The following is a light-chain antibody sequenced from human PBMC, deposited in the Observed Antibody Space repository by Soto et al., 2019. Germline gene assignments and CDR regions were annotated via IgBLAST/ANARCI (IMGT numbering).Light chain of an antibody. CDR3: SPYTSSSTHV. CDR2: DVS. CDR1: SSDVGGYNY. J-gene: IGLJ1*01. V-gene: IGLV2-14*01. Sequence: ALTQPASVSGSPGQSITISCTGTSSDVGGYNYVSWYQQHPGKAPKLMIYDVSNRPSGVSNRFSGSKSGNTASLTISGLQAEDEADYYCSPYTSSSTHVFGTGTKVTVL.